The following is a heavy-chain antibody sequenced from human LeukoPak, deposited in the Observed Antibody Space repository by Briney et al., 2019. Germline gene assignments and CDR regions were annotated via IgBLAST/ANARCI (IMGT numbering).Heavy chain of an antibody. Sequence: EPGGSLRLSCTASGLIFRNYAMTWVRQAPRKGLEWVSTISGDGTETFCADSVKGRFTISRDNSKNTHYLQMSSLRAEDTGIYYCAKGGHYSFFDYWGQGTLVTVSS. D-gene: IGHD4-11*01. CDR3: AKGGHYSFFDY. CDR1: GLIFRNYA. V-gene: IGHV3-23*01. J-gene: IGHJ4*02. CDR2: ISGDGTET.